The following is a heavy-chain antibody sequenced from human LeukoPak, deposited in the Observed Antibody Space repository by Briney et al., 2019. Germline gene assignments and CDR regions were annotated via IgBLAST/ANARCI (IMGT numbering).Heavy chain of an antibody. CDR1: GGSFSGYY. CDR2: ISHSGST. D-gene: IGHD6-6*01. V-gene: IGHV4-34*01. CDR3: ARGLPRHSSSSLADDY. Sequence: PSETLSLTCAVYGGSFSGYYWSWIRQPPGKGLEWIGEISHSGSTNYNPSLKSRVTISVDTSKNQFSLKLSSVTAADTAVYYCARGLPRHSSSSLADDYWGQGTLVTVSS. J-gene: IGHJ4*02.